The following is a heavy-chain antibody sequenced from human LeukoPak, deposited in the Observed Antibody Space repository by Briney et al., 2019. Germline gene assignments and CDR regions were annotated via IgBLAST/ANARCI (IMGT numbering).Heavy chain of an antibody. CDR2: IYSGDRDVIT. CDR3: ARSAARPRYYYAMDV. CDR1: GFSVSSTY. J-gene: IGHJ6*02. Sequence: PGGSLRLSCAASGFSVSSTYMSWLRQAPGKGLVGGTDIYSGDRDVITNYADSVKGRFTISRPNTKNSLYLQMSSLRAEDTAVYFCARSAARPRYYYAMDVWGQGTTVTVCS. V-gene: IGHV3-53*04. D-gene: IGHD6-6*01.